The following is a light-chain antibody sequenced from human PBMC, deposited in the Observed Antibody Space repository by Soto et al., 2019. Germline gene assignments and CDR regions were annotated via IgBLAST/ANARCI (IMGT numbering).Light chain of an antibody. J-gene: IGKJ2*02. CDR2: GAS. Sequence: EIVLTQSPGTLSLSPGERATLSCRASQSVSSSYLAWYRQKPGQAPSLLIYGASSRATGIPDRVSGSGSGTDFTLTISGLEPEDFAVDYCQQYGSSPCTFGQGTKLEIK. CDR1: QSVSSSY. V-gene: IGKV3-20*01. CDR3: QQYGSSPCT.